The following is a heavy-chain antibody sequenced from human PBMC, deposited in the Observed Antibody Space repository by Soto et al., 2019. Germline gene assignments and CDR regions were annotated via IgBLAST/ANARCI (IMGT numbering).Heavy chain of an antibody. CDR3: ARVTAAAGTYYFDY. V-gene: IGHV4-39*01. CDR1: GGSISSSSYY. J-gene: IGHJ4*02. CDR2: IYYSGST. D-gene: IGHD6-13*01. Sequence: SETLSLTCTVSGGSISSSSYYWGWIRQPPGKGLEWIGSIYYSGSTYYNPSLKSRVTISVDTSKNQFSLKLSSVTAADTAVYYCARVTAAAGTYYFDYWGQGTLVTVSS.